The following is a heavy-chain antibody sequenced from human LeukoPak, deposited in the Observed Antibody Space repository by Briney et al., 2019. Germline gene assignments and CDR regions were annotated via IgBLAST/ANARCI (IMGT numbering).Heavy chain of an antibody. CDR3: ARANTNWGIRWYAFDI. V-gene: IGHV1-2*02. CDR2: INPKSGGT. D-gene: IGHD7-27*01. Sequence: ASVKVSCKASGYTFTGYYMHWVRQAPGQGLEWMGWINPKSGGTNYAQKFQGRVTMTRDTSISTAYMELNRLRSDDTAVYYCARANTNWGIRWYAFDIWGQGTMVTVSS. J-gene: IGHJ3*02. CDR1: GYTFTGYY.